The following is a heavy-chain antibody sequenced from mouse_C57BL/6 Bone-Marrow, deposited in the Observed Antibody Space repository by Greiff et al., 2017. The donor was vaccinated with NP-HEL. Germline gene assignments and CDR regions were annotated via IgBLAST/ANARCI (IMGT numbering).Heavy chain of an antibody. CDR3: TRKVALYYYAMDY. Sequence: VQLQQSGTVLARPGASVKMSCKTSGYTFTSYWMHWVKQRPGQGLDWRGAIYPGNRDTSYNQKFKGKAKLTAVTSASTAYMELSSLTNEDSAVYYWTRKVALYYYAMDYWGQGTSVTVSS. D-gene: IGHD1-1*01. J-gene: IGHJ4*01. CDR1: GYTFTSYW. V-gene: IGHV1-5*01. CDR2: IYPGNRDT.